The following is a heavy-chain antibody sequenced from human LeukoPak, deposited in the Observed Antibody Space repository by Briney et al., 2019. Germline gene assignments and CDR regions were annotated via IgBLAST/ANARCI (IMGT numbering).Heavy chain of an antibody. CDR2: ISYDSNYR. Sequence: QPGRSLRLSCAASGFTFSHYPMHWVRQAPGKGLEWLTVISYDSNYRYYADSVKGRFTISRGNSNNTLYLQIDSLRPEDTAMYFCARDRRYYFDYWSQGTLVTVSS. CDR1: GFTFSHYP. J-gene: IGHJ4*02. V-gene: IGHV3-30*01. CDR3: ARDRRYYFDY.